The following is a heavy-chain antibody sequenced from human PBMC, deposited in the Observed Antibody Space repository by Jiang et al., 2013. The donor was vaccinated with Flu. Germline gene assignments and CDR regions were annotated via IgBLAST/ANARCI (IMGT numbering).Heavy chain of an antibody. J-gene: IGHJ4*02. V-gene: IGHV3-7*01. CDR3: ARDDY. Sequence: DGSEKYYVDSVKGRFTISRDNAKSSVSLQMNRLRADDTSVYYCARDDYWGQGTLVTVSS. CDR2: DGSEK.